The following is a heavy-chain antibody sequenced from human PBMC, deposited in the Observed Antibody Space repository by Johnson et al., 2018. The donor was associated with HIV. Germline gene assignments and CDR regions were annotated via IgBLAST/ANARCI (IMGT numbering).Heavy chain of an antibody. D-gene: IGHD6-25*01. Sequence: QVQLVESGGGVVQPGRSLRLSCAASGFTFSNYAIHWVRQAPGKGLELVAIISYDGSNKYYADSVKGRFTISRDNSKNTLYLQMNSLRAEDTAVYYCARDVAPSYSSDGDYDAFDIWGQGTMVTVSS. CDR1: GFTFSNYA. V-gene: IGHV3-30*04. CDR3: ARDVAPSYSSDGDYDAFDI. CDR2: ISYDGSNK. J-gene: IGHJ3*02.